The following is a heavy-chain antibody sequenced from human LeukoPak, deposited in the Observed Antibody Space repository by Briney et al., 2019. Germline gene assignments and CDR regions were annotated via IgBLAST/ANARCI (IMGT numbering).Heavy chain of an antibody. Sequence: ASVKVSCKASGYTFISYYMYCVRQAPGHGLEWMGFINPSAGNTAYAQKFQGRVTMTRDTSTSTVYMDLTSLRSDDTAVYYCARGKYGDWYFDYWGQGSLVTVSS. CDR2: INPSAGNT. D-gene: IGHD4-17*01. CDR3: ARGKYGDWYFDY. V-gene: IGHV1-46*01. CDR1: GYTFISYY. J-gene: IGHJ4*01.